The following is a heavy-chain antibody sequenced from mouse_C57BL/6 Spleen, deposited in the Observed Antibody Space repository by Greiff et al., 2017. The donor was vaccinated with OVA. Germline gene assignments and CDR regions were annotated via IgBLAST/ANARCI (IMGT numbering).Heavy chain of an antibody. CDR1: GFTFSDYY. V-gene: IGHV5-16*01. J-gene: IGHJ4*01. Sequence: EVMLVESEGGLVQPGSSMKLSCTASGFTFSDYYMAWVRQVPEKGLEWVANINYDGSSTYYLDSLKSRFIISRDNAKNILYLQMSSLKSEDTATYYCAREYDGPMDYWGQGTSVTVSS. D-gene: IGHD2-14*01. CDR3: AREYDGPMDY. CDR2: INYDGSST.